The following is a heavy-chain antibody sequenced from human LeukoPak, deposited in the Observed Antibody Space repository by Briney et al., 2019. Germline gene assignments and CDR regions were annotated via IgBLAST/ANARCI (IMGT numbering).Heavy chain of an antibody. D-gene: IGHD2-2*01. CDR1: GGSFSGYY. CDR2: INHSGST. V-gene: IGHV4-34*01. J-gene: IGHJ3*02. CDR3: ARLSRHAFDI. Sequence: SETLSLTCAVYGGSFSGYYWSWIRQPPGKGLEWIGEINHSGSTNYNPSLKSRVTISVDTSKNQFSLKLSSVTAADTAVYYCARLSRHAFDIWGQGTMVTVSS.